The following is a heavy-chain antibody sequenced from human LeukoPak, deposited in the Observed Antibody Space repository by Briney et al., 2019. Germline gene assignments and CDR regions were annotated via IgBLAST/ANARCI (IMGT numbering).Heavy chain of an antibody. CDR1: GDSVSNNIAT. Sequence: SQTLSLTCAISGDSVSNNIATWNWARQSPSRGLEWLGRTYYRSRWGNDYAISVKSRITINPDTSRNQFSLQLNSVTPEDTAVYYCASPGEYSYAFDIWGQGTMVTVSS. V-gene: IGHV6-1*01. CDR2: TYYRSRWGN. J-gene: IGHJ3*02. D-gene: IGHD5-18*01. CDR3: ASPGEYSYAFDI.